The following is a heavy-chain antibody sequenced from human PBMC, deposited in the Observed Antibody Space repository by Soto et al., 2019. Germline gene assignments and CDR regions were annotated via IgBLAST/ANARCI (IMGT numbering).Heavy chain of an antibody. V-gene: IGHV5-51*01. CDR3: ARQIEVPAAPDFRDF. CDR2: IYPGDSDT. J-gene: IGHJ4*02. CDR1: GYSFTSYW. D-gene: IGHD2-2*01. Sequence: PGESLKISCKGSGYSFTSYWIGWVRQMPGKGLEWMGIIYPGDSDTRYSPSFQGQVTISADKSISTAYLQWSSLKASDTAMYYCARQIEVPAAPDFRDFWGQGTLVTVSS.